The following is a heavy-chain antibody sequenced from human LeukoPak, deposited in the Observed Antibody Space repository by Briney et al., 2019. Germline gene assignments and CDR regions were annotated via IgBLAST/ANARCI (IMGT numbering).Heavy chain of an antibody. CDR3: AGGYSSVWYGDY. V-gene: IGHV4-4*07. CDR2: IYTSGST. CDR1: SGSISSYY. J-gene: IGHJ4*02. D-gene: IGHD6-19*01. Sequence: PSETLSLTCTVSSGSISSYYWSWIRQPAGKGRGWIGRIYTSGSTNYNPSLKSRVTMSVDTSKSQFSLKLSSVTAADTAGYYSAGGYSSVWYGDYWRQRTRVTVSS.